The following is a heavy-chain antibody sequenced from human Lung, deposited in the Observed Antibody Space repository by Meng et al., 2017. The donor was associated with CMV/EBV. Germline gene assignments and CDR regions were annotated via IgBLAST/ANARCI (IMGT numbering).Heavy chain of an antibody. V-gene: IGHV1-69*05. CDR2: IIPIFGTA. Sequence: SVXVSXKASGGTFSSYAISWVRQAPGQGLEWMGGIIPIFGTANYAQKFQGRVTITTDESTSTAYMELSSLRSEDTAVYYCVRGSRSGELLTFQFAFDIWGQGXMVTVSS. J-gene: IGHJ3*02. CDR1: GGTFSSYA. CDR3: VRGSRSGELLTFQFAFDI. D-gene: IGHD2-15*01.